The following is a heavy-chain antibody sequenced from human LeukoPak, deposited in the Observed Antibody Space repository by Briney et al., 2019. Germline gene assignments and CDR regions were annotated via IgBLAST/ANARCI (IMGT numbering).Heavy chain of an antibody. V-gene: IGHV3-74*03. CDR2: INNYGSIT. D-gene: IGHD3-10*01. CDR3: ASLTSQYDY. CDR1: GLTFSNYW. Sequence: GGSLRLSCAASGLTFSNYWMPWVRQAPGKGLVWVSRINNYGSITTYADSVKGRFTISRDNAKNTLYLQMNSLRAEDTAVYYCASLTSQYDYWGLGTLVTVSS. J-gene: IGHJ4*02.